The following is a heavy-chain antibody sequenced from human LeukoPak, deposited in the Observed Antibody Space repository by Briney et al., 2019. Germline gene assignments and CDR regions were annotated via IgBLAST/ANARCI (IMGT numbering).Heavy chain of an antibody. CDR1: GGTFSSYA. J-gene: IGHJ4*02. Sequence: SVKVSCKASGGTFSSYAISWVRQAPGQGLEWMGGIIPIFGTANYAQKFQGRVTITTDESTSTAYMELSSLRSEDTAVYYCARDAEIHYDILTGYYPYWGQGTLVTVSS. CDR2: IIPIFGTA. CDR3: ARDAEIHYDILTGYYPY. D-gene: IGHD3-9*01. V-gene: IGHV1-69*05.